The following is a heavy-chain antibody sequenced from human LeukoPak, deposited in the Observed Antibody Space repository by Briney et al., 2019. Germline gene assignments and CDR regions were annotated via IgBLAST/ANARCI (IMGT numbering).Heavy chain of an antibody. Sequence: EGSLRLSCAASGFSFSSSGMNWVRQAPGKGLEWVSYIDTSSTTKNYADSVKGRFTISRDNAKNSLYLQMNSLRVEDTAVYYCAGPLGSPYFHHWGQGTLVTVSS. V-gene: IGHV3-48*01. J-gene: IGHJ1*01. CDR2: IDTSSTTK. D-gene: IGHD3-10*01. CDR1: GFSFSSSG. CDR3: AGPLGSPYFHH.